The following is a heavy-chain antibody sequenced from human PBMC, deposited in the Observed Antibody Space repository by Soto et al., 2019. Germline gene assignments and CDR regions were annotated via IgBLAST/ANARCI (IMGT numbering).Heavy chain of an antibody. CDR2: FDPEDGET. Sequence: ASVKVSRKVSGYTLTELSMHWVRQAPGKGLEWMGGFDPEDGETIYAQKFQGRVTMTEDTSTDTAYMELSSLRSEDTAVYYCATYYYDFWSGPDAFDIWGQGTMVTVSS. CDR1: GYTLTELS. CDR3: ATYYYDFWSGPDAFDI. D-gene: IGHD3-3*01. V-gene: IGHV1-24*01. J-gene: IGHJ3*02.